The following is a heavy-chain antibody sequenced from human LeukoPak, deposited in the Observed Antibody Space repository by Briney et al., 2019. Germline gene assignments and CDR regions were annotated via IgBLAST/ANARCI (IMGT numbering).Heavy chain of an antibody. CDR2: INHSGST. CDR1: GGSFSGYY. J-gene: IGHJ4*02. D-gene: IGHD6-6*01. V-gene: IGHV4-34*01. Sequence: PSETLSLTCAVYGGSFSGYYWSWIRQPPGKGLEWIGEINHSGSTNYNPSLKSRVSISVDTSKNQFSLKLSSVTAADTAVYYCAGGRSSSLDYWGQGTLVTVSS. CDR3: AGGRSSSLDY.